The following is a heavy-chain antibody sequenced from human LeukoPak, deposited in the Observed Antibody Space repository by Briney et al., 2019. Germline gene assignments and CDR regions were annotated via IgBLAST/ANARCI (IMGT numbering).Heavy chain of an antibody. V-gene: IGHV1-2*02. J-gene: IGHJ4*02. Sequence: ASVKVSCKASGYTFTGYYMHWVRQAPGQGLEWMGWINPNSGGTNYAQKFQGRVTMTRDTSISTAYMELSRLRSDDTAVYCCARGRNYYDSSGYYSACFDYWGQGTLVTVSS. CDR3: ARGRNYYDSSGYYSACFDY. CDR2: INPNSGGT. D-gene: IGHD3-22*01. CDR1: GYTFTGYY.